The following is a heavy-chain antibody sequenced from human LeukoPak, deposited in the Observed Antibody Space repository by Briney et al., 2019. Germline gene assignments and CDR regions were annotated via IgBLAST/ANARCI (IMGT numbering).Heavy chain of an antibody. D-gene: IGHD3-22*01. Sequence: GGSLRLSCAASGFTFSSYSVNWVRQAPGKGLEWVSYISSSSSTIYYADSVKGRFTISRDNAKNSLYLQMNSLRDEDTAVYYCARTYYYDSSGYSPPDYWGQGTLVTVSS. CDR1: GFTFSSYS. CDR3: ARTYYYDSSGYSPPDY. J-gene: IGHJ4*02. V-gene: IGHV3-48*02. CDR2: ISSSSSTI.